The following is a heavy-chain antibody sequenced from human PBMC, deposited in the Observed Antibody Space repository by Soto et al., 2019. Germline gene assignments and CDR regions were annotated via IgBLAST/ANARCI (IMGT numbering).Heavy chain of an antibody. CDR3: ARVALFRTSGAFDI. CDR1: GYTFTSYD. D-gene: IGHD2-15*01. V-gene: IGHV1-8*01. Sequence: ASVKVSCKSSGYTFTSYDINWVRQATGQGLEWMGWMNPNSGNTGYAQKFQGRVTMTRNTSISTAYMELSSLRSEDTAVYYCARVALFRTSGAFDIWGQGTMVTV. CDR2: MNPNSGNT. J-gene: IGHJ3*02.